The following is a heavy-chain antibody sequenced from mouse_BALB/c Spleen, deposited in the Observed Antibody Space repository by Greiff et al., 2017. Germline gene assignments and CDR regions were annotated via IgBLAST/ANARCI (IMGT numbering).Heavy chain of an antibody. Sequence: EVQGVESGGGLVKPGGSLKLSCAASGFTFSDYYMYWVRQTPEKRLEWVATISDGGSYTYYPDSVKGRFTISRDNAKNNLYLQMSSLKSEDTAMYYCARERGREGSYYAMDYWGQGTSVTVSS. J-gene: IGHJ4*01. CDR1: GFTFSDYY. V-gene: IGHV5-4*02. CDR3: ARERGREGSYYAMDY. CDR2: ISDGGSYT. D-gene: IGHD3-3*01.